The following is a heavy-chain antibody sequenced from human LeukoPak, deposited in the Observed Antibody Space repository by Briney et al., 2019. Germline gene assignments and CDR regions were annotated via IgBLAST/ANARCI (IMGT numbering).Heavy chain of an antibody. V-gene: IGHV1-24*01. CDR3: ATEITPKTPYYYGSGSYRFDY. CDR2: FDPEDGET. J-gene: IGHJ4*02. D-gene: IGHD3-10*01. CDR1: GYTLTELS. Sequence: ASVKVSCKVSGYTLTELSMHWARQAPGKGLEWMGGFDPEDGETIYAQKFQGRVTMTEDTSTDTAYMELSSLRSEDTAVYYCATEITPKTPYYYGSGSYRFDYWGQGTLVTVSS.